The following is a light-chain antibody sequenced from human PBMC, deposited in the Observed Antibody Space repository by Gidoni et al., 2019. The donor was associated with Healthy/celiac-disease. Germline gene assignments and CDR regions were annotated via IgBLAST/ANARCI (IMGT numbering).Light chain of an antibody. CDR1: RSVSSN. CDR2: GAS. J-gene: IGKJ4*01. CDR3: QQYNNWPPLT. V-gene: IGKV3-15*01. Sequence: EIVMTQSPATLSVSPGERATLSCSASRSVSSNVSWYQQKHGQAPRLLIYGASTRATGIPARFSGSGSGTEFTLTSCSLHSEDFSVYYCQQYNNWPPLTFGGGTKVEIK.